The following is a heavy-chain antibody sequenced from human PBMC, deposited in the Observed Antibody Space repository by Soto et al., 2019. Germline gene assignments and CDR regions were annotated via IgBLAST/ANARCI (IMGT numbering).Heavy chain of an antibody. CDR3: AREAAVAGLNRGYFDY. CDR1: GFTFSSYA. Sequence: GGSLRLSCAASGFTFSSYAMHWVRQAPGKGLGWVAVISYDGSNKYYADSVKGRFTISRDNSKNTLYLQMNSLRAEDTAVYYCAREAAVAGLNRGYFDYWGQGTLVTVSS. CDR2: ISYDGSNK. D-gene: IGHD6-19*01. J-gene: IGHJ4*02. V-gene: IGHV3-30-3*01.